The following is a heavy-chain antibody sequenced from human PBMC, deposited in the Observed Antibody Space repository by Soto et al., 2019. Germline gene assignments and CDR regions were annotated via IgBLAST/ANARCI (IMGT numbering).Heavy chain of an antibody. CDR3: ARQLGGSYDSSGYLFDY. J-gene: IGHJ4*02. D-gene: IGHD3-22*01. V-gene: IGHV5-51*01. Sequence: GESLKISCKGSGYSFTSYWIGWVRQMPGKGLEWMGIIYPGDSDTRYSPSFQGQATISADKSISTAYLQWSSLKASDTAMYYCARQLGGSYDSSGYLFDYWGQGTLVTVSS. CDR2: IYPGDSDT. CDR1: GYSFTSYW.